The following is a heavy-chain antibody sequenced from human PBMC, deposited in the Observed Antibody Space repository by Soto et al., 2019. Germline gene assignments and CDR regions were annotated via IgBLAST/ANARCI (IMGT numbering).Heavy chain of an antibody. CDR3: TKGSNYDFWSGYSWFDV. Sequence: EVQLVESGGGLAQPGRSLRLSCAASGFRFADYAMHWVRLVPGKGLEWVSGISWNGCGIGYADSVKGRFTISRDNAKNSLFLQMNSLRPEDTAMYYCTKGSNYDFWSGYSWFDVWGQGTLVTASS. V-gene: IGHV3-9*01. CDR1: GFRFADYA. CDR2: ISWNGCGI. J-gene: IGHJ5*02. D-gene: IGHD3-3*01.